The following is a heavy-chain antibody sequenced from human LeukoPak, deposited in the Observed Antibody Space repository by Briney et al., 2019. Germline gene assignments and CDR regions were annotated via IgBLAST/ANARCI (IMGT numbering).Heavy chain of an antibody. V-gene: IGHV1-2*02. CDR1: GYTFTVYY. D-gene: IGHD3-9*01. CDR3: ARDYDILTGYTSFQGEH. J-gene: IGHJ1*01. Sequence: ASVKVSCKASGYTFTVYYMHWVRQAPGQGLEWMGWINPNSGGTNYAQKFQGRVTMTRDTSTSTAYMELRGLRSDDTAVYYCARDYDILTGYTSFQGEHWGQGTLVTVSS. CDR2: INPNSGGT.